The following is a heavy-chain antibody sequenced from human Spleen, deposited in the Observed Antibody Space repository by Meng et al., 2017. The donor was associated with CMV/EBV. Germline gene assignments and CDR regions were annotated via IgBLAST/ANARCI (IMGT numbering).Heavy chain of an antibody. CDR3: AREYCTSTTCRFDF. J-gene: IGHJ4*02. CDR2: VSYTGST. V-gene: IGHV4-61*03. CDR1: GASFHSVSFY. D-gene: IGHD2-2*01. Sequence: SGASFHSVSFYWSWIRQPPGKGLEWIGCVSYTGSTNYNPSLQRRVTISVDTSKNHFSLRLSSVTAADTAVYYCAREYCTSTTCRFDFWGQGTLVTVSS.